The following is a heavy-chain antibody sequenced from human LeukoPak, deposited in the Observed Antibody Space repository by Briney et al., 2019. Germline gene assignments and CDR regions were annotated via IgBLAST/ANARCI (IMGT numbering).Heavy chain of an antibody. CDR1: GFTFSSYE. Sequence: GGSLRLSCAASGFTFSSYEMNWVRQAPGKGLEWISSISSSGSTIYYTDSVKGRFTISRDNGKNSLYLQMNSLRAEDTAVYYCARVLGLWYFDYWGQGTLVTVSS. D-gene: IGHD3/OR15-3a*01. V-gene: IGHV3-48*03. CDR3: ARVLGLWYFDY. CDR2: ISSSGSTI. J-gene: IGHJ4*02.